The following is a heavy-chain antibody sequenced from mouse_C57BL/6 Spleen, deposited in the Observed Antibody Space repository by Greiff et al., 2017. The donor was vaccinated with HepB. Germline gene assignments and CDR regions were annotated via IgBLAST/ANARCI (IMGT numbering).Heavy chain of an antibody. CDR1: GFTFSSYA. Sequence: EVMLVESGGGLVKPGGSLKLSCAASGFTFSSYAMSWVRQTPEKRLEWVATISDGGSYTYYPDNVKGRFTISRDNAKNNLYLQMSHLKSEDTAMYYCARGGVFYYDYDEFAYWGQGTLVTVSA. CDR2: ISDGGSYT. D-gene: IGHD2-4*01. V-gene: IGHV5-4*03. CDR3: ARGGVFYYDYDEFAY. J-gene: IGHJ3*01.